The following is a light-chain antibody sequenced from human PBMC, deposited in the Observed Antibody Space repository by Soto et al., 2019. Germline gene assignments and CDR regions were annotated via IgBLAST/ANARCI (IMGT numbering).Light chain of an antibody. V-gene: IGKV3-20*01. CDR3: QQYGSTTT. J-gene: IGKJ1*01. CDR2: GAS. Sequence: EMVVAQSAGTLSLSPGERATLSCRASQSVSSSYLAWYQQKPGQAPRLLIYGASSRATGIPDRFSGSGSGTDFTLTISRLEPEDFAVYYCQQYGSTTTFGQGTKVDIK. CDR1: QSVSSSY.